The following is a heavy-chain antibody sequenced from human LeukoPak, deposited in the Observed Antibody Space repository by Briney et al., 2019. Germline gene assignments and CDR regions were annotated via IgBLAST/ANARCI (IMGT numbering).Heavy chain of an antibody. Sequence: GGSLRLSCAASGFTFSSYAMSWVRQAPGKGLEWVSATSGSGGSTYYADSVKGRFTISRDNSKNTLYLQMNSLRAEDTAVYYCAKSHYYDSSGYVYWGQGTLVTVSS. J-gene: IGHJ4*02. CDR3: AKSHYYDSSGYVY. D-gene: IGHD3-22*01. CDR2: TSGSGGST. CDR1: GFTFSSYA. V-gene: IGHV3-23*01.